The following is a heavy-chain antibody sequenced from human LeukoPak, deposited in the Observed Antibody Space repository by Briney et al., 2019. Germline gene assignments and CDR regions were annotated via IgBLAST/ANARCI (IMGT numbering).Heavy chain of an antibody. D-gene: IGHD3-22*01. V-gene: IGHV3-23*01. CDR3: AKAAVVIPDY. CDR2: ISGSGAST. Sequence: GGSLRLSCAASGFIFRSYAMSWVRQAPGKGLEWVSGISGSGASTYYADSVKGRFTISRDNSKTTLYLQMKTLRAEDTAVYYCAKAAVVIPDYWGEGTLVTVSS. J-gene: IGHJ4*02. CDR1: GFIFRSYA.